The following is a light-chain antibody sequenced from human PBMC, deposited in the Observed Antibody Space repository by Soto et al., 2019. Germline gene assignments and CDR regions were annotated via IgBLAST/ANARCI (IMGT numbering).Light chain of an antibody. J-gene: IGKJ1*01. CDR3: QHYNSAPST. Sequence: DIQMTQSPSTLSASVGDRVTITCRASQSVRSWLAWYQLRPGKAPKVLIYDASSLESGVPSRFSGSGSGTEFTLTINSLQPDDFATYYCQHYNSAPSTFGQGTKVEIK. CDR1: QSVRSW. CDR2: DAS. V-gene: IGKV1-5*01.